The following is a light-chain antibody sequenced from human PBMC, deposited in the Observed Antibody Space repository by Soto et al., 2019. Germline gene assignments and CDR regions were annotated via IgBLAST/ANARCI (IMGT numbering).Light chain of an antibody. CDR3: QQYADTPFT. CDR1: QSLLYSPNNQNN. V-gene: IGKV4-1*01. J-gene: IGKJ3*01. Sequence: EIVMTQSPDSLAVSLGERATINCKSSQSLLYSPNNQNNLAWFQQKPGQAPNLLIYWASIRESGVPDRFSGSGSGTDFTLTISSLQAEDVAVYYCQQYADTPFTFGPGTKVDIK. CDR2: WAS.